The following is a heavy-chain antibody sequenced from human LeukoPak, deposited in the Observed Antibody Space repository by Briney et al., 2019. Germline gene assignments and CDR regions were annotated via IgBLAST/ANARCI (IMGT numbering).Heavy chain of an antibody. Sequence: PSQTLSLTCTVSGGSISSGGYYWSWIRQHPGKGLEWIGYIYYSGSTYYNPSLKSRVTISVDTSKNQFSLKLSSVTAADTAVYYCARVGRGIAARPRPDYYYYMDVWGKGTTVTVSS. CDR3: ARVGRGIAARPRPDYYYYMDV. D-gene: IGHD6-6*01. J-gene: IGHJ6*03. V-gene: IGHV4-31*03. CDR1: GGSISSGGYY. CDR2: IYYSGST.